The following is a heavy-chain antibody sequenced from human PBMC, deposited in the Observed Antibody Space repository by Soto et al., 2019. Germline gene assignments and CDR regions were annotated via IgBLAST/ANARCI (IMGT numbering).Heavy chain of an antibody. D-gene: IGHD1-26*01. CDR3: ARVKSGGYFDP. V-gene: IGHV4-59*01. Sequence: SETLSLTCTVSGGSISSYYWSWIRQPPGKGLEWIGYIYYSGSTNYNPSLKSRVAMSVDTSKNQFSLKLSSVTAADTAVYYCARVKSGGYFDPWGQGTLVTVSS. CDR1: GGSISSYY. J-gene: IGHJ4*02. CDR2: IYYSGST.